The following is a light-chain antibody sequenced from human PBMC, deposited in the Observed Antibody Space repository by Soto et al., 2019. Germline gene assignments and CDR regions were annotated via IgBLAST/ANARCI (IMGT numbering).Light chain of an antibody. CDR3: QQSYRTPT. CDR2: AAS. Sequence: DIQMTQSPASLSASAGERVTITCRASQSISSNLNWYHQKPGEAPTLLIYAASTLHSRVPSRFSGSGSGTDFTLTIISLQPEDFATYHCQQSYRTPTFGQGTRLEIK. J-gene: IGKJ5*01. CDR1: QSISSN. V-gene: IGKV1-39*01.